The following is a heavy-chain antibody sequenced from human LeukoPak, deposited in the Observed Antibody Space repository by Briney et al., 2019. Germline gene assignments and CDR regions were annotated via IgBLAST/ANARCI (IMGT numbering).Heavy chain of an antibody. J-gene: IGHJ6*02. CDR1: GGTFSSYA. CDR3: ARGIRPYYYYYGMDV. V-gene: IGHV1-69*01. Sequence: ASVKVSCKASGGTFSSYAISWVRQAPGQGLEWMGGIIPIFGTANYAQKFQGRVTITADESTSTAYMELSSLRSEDTAVYYCARGIRPYYYYYGMDVWGQGTTVTVSS. CDR2: IIPIFGTA.